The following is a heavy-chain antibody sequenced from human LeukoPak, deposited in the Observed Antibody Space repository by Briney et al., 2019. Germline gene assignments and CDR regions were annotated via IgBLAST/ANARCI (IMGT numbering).Heavy chain of an antibody. V-gene: IGHV1-2*02. J-gene: IGHJ4*02. CDR1: GYTFTGYY. D-gene: IGHD3-9*01. CDR3: ARDRFRLRYFDWLLFY. Sequence: ASVKVSCKASGYTFTGYYMHWVRQAPGQGLEWMGWINPNSGGTNYAQKFQGRVTMTRDTSISTAYMELSRLRSDDTAVYYCARDRFRLRYFDWLLFYWGQGTLVTVSS. CDR2: INPNSGGT.